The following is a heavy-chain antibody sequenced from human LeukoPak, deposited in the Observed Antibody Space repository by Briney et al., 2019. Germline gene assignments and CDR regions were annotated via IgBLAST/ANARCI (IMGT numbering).Heavy chain of an antibody. CDR3: AKVWLPAAGNDAFDI. CDR2: ISGSGGSA. Sequence: GSLRLSFAASGFTFSSYAMSWVRPGPGEGLGWVSAISGSGGSAYYADSVKGRFTISRDNSKNTLYLQMNSLRAEDTAVYYCAKVWLPAAGNDAFDIWGQGTMVTVSS. V-gene: IGHV3-23*01. D-gene: IGHD2-2*01. J-gene: IGHJ3*02. CDR1: GFTFSSYA.